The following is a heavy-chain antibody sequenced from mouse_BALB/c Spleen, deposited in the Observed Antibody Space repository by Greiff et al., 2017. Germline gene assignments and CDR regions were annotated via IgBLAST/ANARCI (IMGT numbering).Heavy chain of an antibody. V-gene: IGHV1-54*01. Sequence: QVQLQQSGAELVRPGTSVKVSCKASGYAFTNYLIEWVKQRPGQGLEWIGVINPGSGGTNYNEKFKGKATLTADKSSSTAYMQLSSLTSDDSAVYFCARSGNDYDAMDYWGQGTSVTVSS. D-gene: IGHD3-2*02. CDR3: ARSGNDYDAMDY. CDR2: INPGSGGT. J-gene: IGHJ4*01. CDR1: GYAFTNYL.